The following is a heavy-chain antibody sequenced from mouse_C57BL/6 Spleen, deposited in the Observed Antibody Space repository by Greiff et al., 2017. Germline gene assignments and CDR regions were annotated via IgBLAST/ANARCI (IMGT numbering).Heavy chain of an antibody. Sequence: QVQLQQPGAELVKPGASVKMSCKASGYTFTSYWITWVKQRPGQGLEWIGDIYPGSGSTNYNEKFKSKATLTVDTSSSTAYMQLSSLTSEDAAVYYCARREGDNYAMDYWGQGTSVTVSS. CDR3: ARREGDNYAMDY. V-gene: IGHV1-55*01. CDR1: GYTFTSYW. CDR2: IYPGSGST. J-gene: IGHJ4*01. D-gene: IGHD3-3*01.